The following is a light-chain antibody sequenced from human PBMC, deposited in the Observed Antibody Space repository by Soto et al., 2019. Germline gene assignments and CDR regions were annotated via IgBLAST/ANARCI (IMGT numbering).Light chain of an antibody. Sequence: EIVLTQSPGTLSLSPGERATLSCRASQSVSSSYLAWYQQKPGQAPRLFIYGASSRATGIPDRISGSGSGTDFTLTICRLEPEDFAVYYCQQYGSSPYTFGQGTKVDI. CDR3: QQYGSSPYT. V-gene: IGKV3-20*01. J-gene: IGKJ2*01. CDR2: GAS. CDR1: QSVSSSY.